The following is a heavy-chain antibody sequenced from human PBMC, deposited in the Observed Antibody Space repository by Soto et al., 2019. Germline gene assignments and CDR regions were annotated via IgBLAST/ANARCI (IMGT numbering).Heavy chain of an antibody. J-gene: IGHJ1*01. CDR3: ARGPEYYYDSSGYKLEYFQH. D-gene: IGHD3-22*01. CDR1: GYAFDIYG. Sequence: ASVKVSCKTSGYAFDIYGINWVRQAPGQGPEWMGWVGAYNGNTKYAQKFQGRVTITADESTSTAYMELSSLRSEDTAVYYCARGPEYYYDSSGYKLEYFQHWGQGTLVTVSS. CDR2: VGAYNGNT. V-gene: IGHV1-18*01.